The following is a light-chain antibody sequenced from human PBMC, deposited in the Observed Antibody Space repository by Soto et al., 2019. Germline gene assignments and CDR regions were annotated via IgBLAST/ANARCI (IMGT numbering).Light chain of an antibody. CDR1: SSDVGGYNA. CDR2: DVG. CDR3: GSYASGGAYV. V-gene: IGLV2-14*01. J-gene: IGLJ1*01. Sequence: QSALTQPASVSGSPGQSITISCTGTSSDVGGYNAVSWYQQHPGKAPKLMIYDVGNRPSGASDRFSGSKSGNTASLTISGLQAEDEADYYCGSYASGGAYVFGTGTKVTVL.